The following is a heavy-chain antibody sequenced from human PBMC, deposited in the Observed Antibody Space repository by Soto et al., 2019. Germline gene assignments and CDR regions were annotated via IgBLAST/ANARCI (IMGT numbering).Heavy chain of an antibody. CDR1: GGSISSYY. D-gene: IGHD3-10*01. CDR2: IYYSGST. J-gene: IGHJ4*02. V-gene: IGHV4-59*01. Sequence: SETLSLTCTVSGGSISSYYWSWIRQPPGKGLEWIGYIYYSGSTNYNPSLKSRVTISVDTSKNQFSLTLSSVTAADTAVYYCAREKGYYDYWGQGTLVTVSS. CDR3: AREKGYYDY.